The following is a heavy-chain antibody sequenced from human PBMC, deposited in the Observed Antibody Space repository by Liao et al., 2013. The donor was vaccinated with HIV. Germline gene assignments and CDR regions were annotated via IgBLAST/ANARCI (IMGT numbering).Heavy chain of an antibody. V-gene: IGHV4-61*02. CDR2: IYTSGST. CDR1: GGSISSGSYY. D-gene: IGHD2-2*01. J-gene: IGHJ4*02. Sequence: QVQLQESGPGLVKPSQTLSLTCTVSGGSISSGSYYWSWIRQPAGKGLEWIGRIYTSGSTNYNPSLKSRVTISVDTSKNQFSLKLSSVTAADTAVYYCARARYCSSASCYPINFDYWGQGTLVTVSS. CDR3: ARARYCSSASCYPINFDY.